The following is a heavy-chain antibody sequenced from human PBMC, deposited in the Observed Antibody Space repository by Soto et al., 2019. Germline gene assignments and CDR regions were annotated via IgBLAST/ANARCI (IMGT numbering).Heavy chain of an antibody. CDR3: ARDRTSGYLDY. D-gene: IGHD3-22*01. CDR1: DFTFSIYS. J-gene: IGHJ4*02. V-gene: IGHV3-21*01. CDR2: ISSSSSYI. Sequence: RGALVVGCAASDFTFSIYSMNWVRQAPGKGLECVSSISSSSSYIYYADSVKGRFTISRDNAKNSLYLQMNSLRAEDTALYYCARDRTSGYLDYWGQGTLVTGSS.